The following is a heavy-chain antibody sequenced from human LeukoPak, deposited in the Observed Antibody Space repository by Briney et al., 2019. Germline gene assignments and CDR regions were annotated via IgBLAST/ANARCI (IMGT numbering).Heavy chain of an antibody. D-gene: IGHD1-26*01. J-gene: IGHJ3*02. CDR3: ARDGMSGSPYAFDI. CDR1: GFTFSSYK. Sequence: GGSLRLSCAASGFTFSSYKMNWVRQAPGKGLEWVSSISISHSYISYADSVKGRFTISRDNAKNSQFLQMNSLRAEDTALYYCARDGMSGSPYAFDIWGQGTMVTVSS. V-gene: IGHV3-21*01. CDR2: ISISHSYI.